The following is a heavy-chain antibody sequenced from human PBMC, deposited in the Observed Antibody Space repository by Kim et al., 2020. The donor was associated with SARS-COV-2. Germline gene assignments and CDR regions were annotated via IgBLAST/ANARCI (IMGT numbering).Heavy chain of an antibody. CDR3: TTEGGDYYDRSGYPTDY. D-gene: IGHD3-22*01. Sequence: VKCRFTISRDDSKNTLYLQMNSLKTEDTAVYYCTTEGGDYYDRSGYPTDYWGQGTLVTVSS. V-gene: IGHV3-15*01. J-gene: IGHJ4*02.